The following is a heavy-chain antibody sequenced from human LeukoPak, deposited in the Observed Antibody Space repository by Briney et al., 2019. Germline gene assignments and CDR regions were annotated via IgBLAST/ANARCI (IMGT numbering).Heavy chain of an antibody. CDR2: IYYSGST. CDR1: GSSISSSSFY. V-gene: IGHV4-39*02. D-gene: IGHD1-1*01. CDR3: ARYRNWNGEY. Sequence: PSETLSLTCTVSGSSISSSSFYWGWIRQPPGKGLEWIGSIYYSGSTYYNPSLKSRVTISVDTSKNHFSLKLSSVTAADTAVYYCARYRNWNGEYWGKGTLVTVSS. J-gene: IGHJ4*02.